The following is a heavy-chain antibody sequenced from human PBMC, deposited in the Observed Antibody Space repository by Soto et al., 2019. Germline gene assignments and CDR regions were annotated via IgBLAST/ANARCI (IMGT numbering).Heavy chain of an antibody. CDR3: ARRLYGSGSYRYDYGIDV. J-gene: IGHJ6*02. V-gene: IGHV5-51*01. D-gene: IGHD3-10*01. Sequence: PGESLKISCKGSGYRFTSYWTSRVRQIPGKGLEWMGIIYPGDSDTRYSPSFQGQVTTSADKSISTAYLQWSSLKASDTAMYYCARRLYGSGSYRYDYGIDVWGQGTGDSVSS. CDR2: IYPGDSDT. CDR1: GYRFTSYW.